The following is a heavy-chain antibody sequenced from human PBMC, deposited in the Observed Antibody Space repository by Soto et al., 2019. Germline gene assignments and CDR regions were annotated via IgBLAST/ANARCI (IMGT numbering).Heavy chain of an antibody. Sequence: ASVKVSCKASGGTFSSYASSWVRQAPGQGLEWMGGIIPIFGTANYAQKFQGRVTITADESTSTAYMELSSLRSEDTAVYYCARERRVSGNSSAGFDYWGQGTLVTVSS. J-gene: IGHJ4*02. CDR2: IIPIFGTA. CDR1: GGTFSSYA. D-gene: IGHD3-3*01. V-gene: IGHV1-69*13. CDR3: ARERRVSGNSSAGFDY.